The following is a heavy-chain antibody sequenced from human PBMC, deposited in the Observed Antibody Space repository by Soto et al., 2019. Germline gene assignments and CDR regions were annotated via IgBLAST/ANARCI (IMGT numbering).Heavy chain of an antibody. J-gene: IGHJ4*01. CDR1: GFTFNSYT. V-gene: IGHV3-23*01. Sequence: GGSLRLSCAASGFTFNSYTVAWVRQAPGKGLEWVSSISGSGGSPSYADSVQGRFTVSRDNSRNTISLQMNSLRAEDTATYYCAKARCTGNSCYVPDYWGHGSLVTVSS. CDR3: AKARCTGNSCYVPDY. D-gene: IGHD2-8*02. CDR2: ISGSGGSP.